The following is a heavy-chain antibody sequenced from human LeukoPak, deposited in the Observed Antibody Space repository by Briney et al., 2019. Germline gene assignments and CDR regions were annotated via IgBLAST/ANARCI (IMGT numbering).Heavy chain of an antibody. CDR3: AKAYYYDSSGYYPFDY. V-gene: IGHV3-23*01. Sequence: GGSLRLSCAASGFSFNSYAMSWVRQAPGKGLEWVSAVSGRGERTYYADFVQGRFSISRDNSKDTVYLQMNSLRAGDTAIYYCAKAYYYDSSGYYPFDYWGQGTLVTASS. D-gene: IGHD3-22*01. J-gene: IGHJ4*02. CDR2: VSGRGERT. CDR1: GFSFNSYA.